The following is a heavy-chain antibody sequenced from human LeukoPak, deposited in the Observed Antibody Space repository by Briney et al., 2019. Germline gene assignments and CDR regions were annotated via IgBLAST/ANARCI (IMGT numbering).Heavy chain of an antibody. CDR3: ARQWWLRTYYFDY. J-gene: IGHJ4*02. V-gene: IGHV3-48*02. D-gene: IGHD5-12*01. CDR2: ISGSSSNI. CDR1: GFAFSTYN. Sequence: PGGSLRLSCVVSGFAFSTYNMIWVRQAPGKGLEWVSHISGSSSNIYYADSVKGRFTISRDNAKNSVYLQMNSLRDEDTAVYYCARQWWLRTYYFDYWGQGTLVTVSS.